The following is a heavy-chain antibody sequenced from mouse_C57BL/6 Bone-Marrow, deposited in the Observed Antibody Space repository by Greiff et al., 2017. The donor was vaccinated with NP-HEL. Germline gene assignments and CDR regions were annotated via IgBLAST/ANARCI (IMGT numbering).Heavy chain of an antibody. CDR2: IRNKANGYTT. J-gene: IGHJ4*01. D-gene: IGHD2-4*01. Sequence: EVQLVESGGGLVQPGGSLSLSCAASGFTFTDYYMSWVRQPPGKALEWLGFIRNKANGYTTEYSASVKGRFTISRDNSQSILYLQMNALRAEDSATYDCERYAPIDDDYPYYDAMDDWGQGTSVTVAS. V-gene: IGHV7-3*01. CDR1: GFTFTDYY. CDR3: ERYAPIDDDYPYYDAMDD.